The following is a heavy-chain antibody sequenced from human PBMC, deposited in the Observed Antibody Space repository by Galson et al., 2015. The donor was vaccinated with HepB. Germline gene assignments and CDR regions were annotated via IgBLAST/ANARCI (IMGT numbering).Heavy chain of an antibody. Sequence: SLRLSCAASGFTFSDYYMSWIRQAPGKGLEWVSYISSSSSYTNYADSVKGRFTISRDNAKNSLYLQMNSLRAEDTAVYYCARARYCSGISCYSGSVESFQHWGQGTLVTVSS. D-gene: IGHD2-15*01. CDR3: ARARYCSGISCYSGSVESFQH. CDR2: ISSSSSYT. J-gene: IGHJ1*01. V-gene: IGHV3-11*06. CDR1: GFTFSDYY.